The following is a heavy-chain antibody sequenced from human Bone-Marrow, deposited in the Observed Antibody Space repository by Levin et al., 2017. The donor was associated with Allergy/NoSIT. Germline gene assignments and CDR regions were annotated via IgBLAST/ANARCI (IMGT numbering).Heavy chain of an antibody. CDR2: IYYSGST. CDR1: GGSISSYY. V-gene: IGHV4-59*08. J-gene: IGHJ4*02. Sequence: PSETLSLTCTVSGGSISSYYWSWIRQPPGKGLEWIGYIYYSGSTNYNPSLKSRVTISVDTSKNQFSLKLSSVTAADTAVYYCARHLGDYGNFDYWGQGTLVTVSS. D-gene: IGHD4-17*01. CDR3: ARHLGDYGNFDY.